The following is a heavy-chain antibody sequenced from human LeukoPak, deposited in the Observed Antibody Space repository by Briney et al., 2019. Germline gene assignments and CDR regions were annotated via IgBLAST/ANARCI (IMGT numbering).Heavy chain of an antibody. D-gene: IGHD2-21*02. CDR2: INPNSGGT. Sequence: LEASVKVSCKASGYTFTGYYMHWVRQAPGQGLEWMGWINPNSGGTNYAQKFQGRVTMTRDTSISTAYMELSRLRSDDTAVYYCARGGDCGGDCPNSYFDYWGQGTLVTVSS. CDR1: GYTFTGYY. J-gene: IGHJ4*02. CDR3: ARGGDCGGDCPNSYFDY. V-gene: IGHV1-2*03.